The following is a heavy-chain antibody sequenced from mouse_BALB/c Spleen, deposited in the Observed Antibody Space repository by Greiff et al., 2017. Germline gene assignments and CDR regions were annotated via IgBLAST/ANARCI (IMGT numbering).Heavy chain of an antibody. CDR2: ISSGGST. CDR1: GFTFSSYA. D-gene: IGHD1-1*01. J-gene: IGHJ4*01. CDR3: AREGITTVGYAMDY. V-gene: IGHV5-6-5*01. Sequence: EVKVVESGGGLVKPGGSLKLSCAASGFTFSSYAMSWVRQTPEKRLEWVASISSGGSTYYPDSVKGRFTISRDNARNILYLQMSSLRSEDTAMYYCAREGITTVGYAMDYWGQGTSVTVSA.